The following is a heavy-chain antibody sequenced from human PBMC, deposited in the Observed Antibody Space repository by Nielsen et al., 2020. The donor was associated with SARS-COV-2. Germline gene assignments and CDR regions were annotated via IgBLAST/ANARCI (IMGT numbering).Heavy chain of an antibody. V-gene: IGHV3-33*01. J-gene: IGHJ6*02. Sequence: GGSLRLSCAASGFTFSSYGMHWVRQAPGKGLEWVAVIWYDGSNKYYADSVKGRFTISRDNSKNTLYLQMNSLRAEDTAVYYCVREGYYGSGGTGMDVWGQGTTVTVSS. D-gene: IGHD3-10*01. CDR3: VREGYYGSGGTGMDV. CDR1: GFTFSSYG. CDR2: IWYDGSNK.